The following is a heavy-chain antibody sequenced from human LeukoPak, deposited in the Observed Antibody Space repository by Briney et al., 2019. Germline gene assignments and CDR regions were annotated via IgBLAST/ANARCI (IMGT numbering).Heavy chain of an antibody. V-gene: IGHV3-23*01. J-gene: IGHJ4*02. D-gene: IGHD5-18*01. CDR2: ISASGVMT. Sequence: GGSLRLSCAASGFTVPDYAMTWVRQAPGKGLEWVSSISASGVMTYYADSVKGRFTVSRDNSKNTLYLQMNSLRAEDTAVYYCAKGYSYGYYFDYWGQGTLVTVSS. CDR1: GFTVPDYA. CDR3: AKGYSYGYYFDY.